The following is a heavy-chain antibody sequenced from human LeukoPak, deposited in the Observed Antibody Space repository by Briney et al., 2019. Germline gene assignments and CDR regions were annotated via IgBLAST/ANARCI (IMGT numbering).Heavy chain of an antibody. V-gene: IGHV1-69*04. CDR2: IIPILGIA. Sequence: GASVKVSCKASGGTFSSYTISWVRQAPGQGLEWMVRIIPILGIANYAQTFQGRVTITADKSTRTAYMELSSLRSEDTAVYYCARELGYCSSTSCYSSRWFDPWGQGTLVTVSS. CDR1: GGTFSSYT. CDR3: ARELGYCSSTSCYSSRWFDP. J-gene: IGHJ5*02. D-gene: IGHD2-2*02.